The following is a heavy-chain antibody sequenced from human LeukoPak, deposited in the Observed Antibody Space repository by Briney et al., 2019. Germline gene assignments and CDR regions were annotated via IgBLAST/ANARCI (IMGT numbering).Heavy chain of an antibody. J-gene: IGHJ4*02. CDR2: IYYSGST. D-gene: IGHD2-15*01. V-gene: IGHV4-59*05. CDR3: AKDWEEYCSGGSCYCPFDY. CDR1: GFTVSSNY. Sequence: GSLRLSCAASGFTVSSNYMSWVRQAPGKGLEWIGSIYYSGSTYYNPSLKSRVTISVDTSKNQFSLKLSSVTAADTAVYYCAKDWEEYCSGGSCYCPFDYWGQGTLVTVSS.